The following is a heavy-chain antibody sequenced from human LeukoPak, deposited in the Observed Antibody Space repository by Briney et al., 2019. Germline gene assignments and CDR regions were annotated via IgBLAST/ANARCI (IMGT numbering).Heavy chain of an antibody. CDR3: ARDISGGYDGLDV. CDR2: ISTAGDT. J-gene: IGHJ6*02. CDR1: GFTFSRYD. D-gene: IGHD3-22*01. V-gene: IGHV3-13*01. Sequence: GGSLRLSCAASGFTFSRYDMHWVRHVTGKGLEWVSAISTAGDTYYPGSVKGRFTVSRENAKNSLYLQMNSLSAGDTAVYYCARDISGGYDGLDVWGQGTTVTVSS.